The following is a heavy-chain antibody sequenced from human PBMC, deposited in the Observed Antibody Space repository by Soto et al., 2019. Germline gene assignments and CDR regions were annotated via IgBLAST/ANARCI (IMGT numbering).Heavy chain of an antibody. J-gene: IGHJ6*03. CDR1: GFTFSDYY. CDR3: ARADCSSTSCYVDYYYMDV. D-gene: IGHD2-2*01. CDR2: ISSSGSTI. Sequence: QVQLVESGGGLVKPGGSLRLSCAASGFTFSDYYMSWIRQAPGKGLEWVSYISSSGSTIYYADSVKGRFTISRDNAKNSLYLQMNSLRADDTAVYYCARADCSSTSCYVDYYYMDVWGKGTTVTVSS. V-gene: IGHV3-11*01.